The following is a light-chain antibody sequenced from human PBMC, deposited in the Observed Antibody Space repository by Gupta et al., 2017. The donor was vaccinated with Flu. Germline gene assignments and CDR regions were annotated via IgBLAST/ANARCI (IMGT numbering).Light chain of an antibody. CDR3: ATWDGTFNGPV. V-gene: IGLV1-44*01. CDR2: NNN. Sequence: SVIISGSGGNSNIGSYTTNWDRQHPGTAPKVLIYNNNQRPSGGPDRFSGSKSGTSASLAISGLQSEDEAVYYCATWDGTFNGPVFGTGTTVT. J-gene: IGLJ1*01. CDR1: NSNIGSYT.